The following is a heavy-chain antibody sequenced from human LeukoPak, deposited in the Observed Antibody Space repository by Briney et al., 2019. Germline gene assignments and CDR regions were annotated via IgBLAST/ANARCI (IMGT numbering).Heavy chain of an antibody. CDR1: GFTFSSHG. V-gene: IGHV3-30*02. Sequence: GALRLSCAASGFTFSSHGMHWVRQAPGKGLEWVAFIRYDGSNKYCADSVKGRFTISRDNSKNTLYLQMNSLRAEDTAVYYCAKSKSYYDSSSLDYWGQGTLVTVSS. D-gene: IGHD3-22*01. J-gene: IGHJ4*02. CDR3: AKSKSYYDSSSLDY. CDR2: IRYDGSNK.